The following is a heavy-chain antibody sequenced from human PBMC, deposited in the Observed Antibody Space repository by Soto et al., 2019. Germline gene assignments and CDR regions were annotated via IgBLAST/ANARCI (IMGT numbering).Heavy chain of an antibody. V-gene: IGHV3-33*01. CDR2: IWFDGRNE. Sequence: QVQLVESGGGVVQPGRSLRLSCAASGFTFNSYGMHWVRQAPGKGLEWVAVIWFDGRNEYYADSVKGRFTISRDNSKYTLYLQMNSLRGDDTAVYYCARAFRGGDYSWNYYYYGMDVWGQGTTVTVSS. CDR3: ARAFRGGDYSWNYYYYGMDV. CDR1: GFTFNSYG. D-gene: IGHD2-15*01. J-gene: IGHJ6*02.